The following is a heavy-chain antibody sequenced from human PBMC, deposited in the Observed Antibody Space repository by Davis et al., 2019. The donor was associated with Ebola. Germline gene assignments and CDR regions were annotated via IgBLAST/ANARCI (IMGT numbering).Heavy chain of an antibody. D-gene: IGHD6-19*01. V-gene: IGHV3-23*01. Sequence: GGSLRLSCAASGFVFSSYVMSWVRRAPGKGLEWVSTQGLSADTYYADSAKGRFTISRNNSKNTLHLQMNSLRVEDTAIYYCAKDTSNVWFDVWGQGTMVTVSS. CDR2: QGLSADT. CDR1: GFVFSSYV. J-gene: IGHJ3*01. CDR3: AKDTSNVWFDV.